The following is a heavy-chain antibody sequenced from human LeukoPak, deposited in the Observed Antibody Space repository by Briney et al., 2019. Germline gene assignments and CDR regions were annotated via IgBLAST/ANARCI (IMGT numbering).Heavy chain of an antibody. CDR2: IGDSGGST. CDR3: AKFFSPYYYSMDV. CDR1: GFTFSSCV. D-gene: IGHD2/OR15-2a*01. V-gene: IGHV3-23*01. J-gene: IGHJ6*02. Sequence: PGGSLRLSCAASGFTFSSCVMSWVRQAPGKGLEWVSAIGDSGGSTYYADSVKGRFTISRDNSKNTLYLQMSSLRAEDTALYYCAKFFSPYYYSMDVWGQGTTVTVSS.